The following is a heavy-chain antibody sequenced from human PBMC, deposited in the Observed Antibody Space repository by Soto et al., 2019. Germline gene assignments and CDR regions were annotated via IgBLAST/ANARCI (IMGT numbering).Heavy chain of an antibody. D-gene: IGHD2-15*01. CDR2: IIPILGIA. CDR3: ASEGVVVVAARNFEY. CDR1: GGTFSSYT. Sequence: QVQLVQSGAEVKKPGSSVKVSCKASGGTFSSYTISWVRQAPGQGLEWMGRIIPILGIANYAQKFQGRVTITADKSTSTAYMELSRLRSEDTAVYYCASEGVVVVAARNFEYWGQGTLVTVSS. V-gene: IGHV1-69*02. J-gene: IGHJ4*02.